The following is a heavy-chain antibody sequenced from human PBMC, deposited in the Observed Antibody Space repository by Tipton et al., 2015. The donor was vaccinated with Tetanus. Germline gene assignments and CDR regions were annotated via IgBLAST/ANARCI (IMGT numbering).Heavy chain of an antibody. J-gene: IGHJ5*02. CDR2: IFPGASSV. V-gene: IGHV5-51*01. CDR3: ARHGWATSHSWFDP. D-gene: IGHD3-10*01. Sequence: QLVQSGAEVKKPGESLNISCKASGYNFATFWIGWVRQKPGKGLEWMGIIFPGASSVRYSPTFEGQVTITADRSTTTAYLQWDRLKVSDTAIYYCARHGWATSHSWFDPWGQGTLVTASS. CDR1: GYNFATFW.